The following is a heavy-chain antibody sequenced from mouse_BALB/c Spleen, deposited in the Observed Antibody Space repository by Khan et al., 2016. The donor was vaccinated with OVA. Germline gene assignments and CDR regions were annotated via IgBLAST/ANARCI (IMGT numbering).Heavy chain of an antibody. CDR1: GYTFTDYY. Sequence: QVQLKQSGAELARPGASVKLSCKASGYTFTDYYINWVKLRTGQGLEWIGEISPGSGDTYYNERFKGKATLTADKSSSTAYMQLGSLASEASAGYFCARRNYFGYTVAYWGQGTLVTVST. J-gene: IGHJ3*01. CDR3: ARRNYFGYTVAY. D-gene: IGHD1-2*01. V-gene: IGHV1-77*01. CDR2: ISPGSGDT.